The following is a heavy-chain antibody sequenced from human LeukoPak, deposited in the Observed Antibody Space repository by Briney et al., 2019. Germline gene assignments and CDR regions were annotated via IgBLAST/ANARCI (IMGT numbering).Heavy chain of an antibody. D-gene: IGHD3-3*01. CDR1: GGSISSGDYY. J-gene: IGHJ1*01. Sequence: SETLSLTCTVSGGSISSGDYYWGWIRQPPGKGLEWTGSIYHSGSTYYNPSLKSRVTISVDTSKNQFSLKLSSVTAADTAVYYCASTFFWSGYYTPRAEYFQHWGQGTLVTVSS. V-gene: IGHV4-39*07. CDR3: ASTFFWSGYYTPRAEYFQH. CDR2: IYHSGST.